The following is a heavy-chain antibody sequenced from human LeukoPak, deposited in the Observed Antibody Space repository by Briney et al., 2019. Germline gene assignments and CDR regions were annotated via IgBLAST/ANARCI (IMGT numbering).Heavy chain of an antibody. CDR3: ARDLGGYSYGSHFDY. CDR1: GFTFSSYS. D-gene: IGHD5-18*01. V-gene: IGHV3-21*01. Sequence: GGSLRLSCAASGFTFSSYSMNWVRQAPGKGLEWLSSISGSSSYIYYADSVKGRFTISRDNARNSLYLQMNSLRAEDTAVYYCARDLGGYSYGSHFDYWGQGTLVTVSS. J-gene: IGHJ4*02. CDR2: ISGSSSYI.